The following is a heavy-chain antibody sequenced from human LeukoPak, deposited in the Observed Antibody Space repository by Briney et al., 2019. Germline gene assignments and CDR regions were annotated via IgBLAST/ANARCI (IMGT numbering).Heavy chain of an antibody. V-gene: IGHV3-23*01. CDR2: ISGSGDST. Sequence: GGSLRLSCAASGFTFTNYALSWVRQAPGKGLEWVSVISGSGDSTYYADSVKGRFTISRDNFKNTLYLQMNRLRAEDTAVYYCAKDSPKTYDFWSGTFNYFDYWGQGTLVTVSS. J-gene: IGHJ4*02. D-gene: IGHD3-3*01. CDR3: AKDSPKTYDFWSGTFNYFDY. CDR1: GFTFTNYA.